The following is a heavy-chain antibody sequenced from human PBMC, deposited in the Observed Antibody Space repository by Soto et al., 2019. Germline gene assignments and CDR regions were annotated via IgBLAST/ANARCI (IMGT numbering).Heavy chain of an antibody. J-gene: IGHJ4*02. CDR3: ARERIAAAGTAYFDY. D-gene: IGHD6-13*01. V-gene: IGHV3-33*01. CDR1: GFTFSNYG. CDR2: IWYDGSNK. Sequence: QVQLVESGGGVVRPGRSLRLSCAASGFTFSNYGMHWVRQAPGKGLEWVAAIWYDGSNKYYADSVKGRFTISRDISKNTLYLQMNSLRAEDKAVYYCARERIAAAGTAYFDYWGQGTLVTVSS.